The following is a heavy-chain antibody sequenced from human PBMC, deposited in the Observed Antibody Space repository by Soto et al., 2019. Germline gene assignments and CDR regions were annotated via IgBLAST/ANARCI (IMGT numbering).Heavy chain of an antibody. CDR2: ISYNGST. J-gene: IGHJ4*02. CDR1: GGSISSYY. CDR3: ARSTAALSLPRFAY. D-gene: IGHD6-6*01. V-gene: IGHV4-59*01. Sequence: SETVSLTCTVSGGSISSYYWSWIRQPPGKGLEWIGYISYNGSTNYNPSLKSRVTISVDTSKNHLSLKVNSVTAADTAMYYCARSTAALSLPRFAYWGQGTLVTVSS.